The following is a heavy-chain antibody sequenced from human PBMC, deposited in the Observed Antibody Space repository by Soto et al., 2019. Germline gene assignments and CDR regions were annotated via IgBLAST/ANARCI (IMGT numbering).Heavy chain of an antibody. CDR3: ARSGSSVAGWNWFHP. Sequence: QVQLQESGPGLVQPSQTLSLTCTVSGGSISSGGYYWSWIRQHPGEGLEYIGYIYDTGSTYYNPSLKSRLTTSVATSKIQFTLRLSSVTAADTAVYYCARSGSSVAGWNWFHPWGQGTLVTVSS. D-gene: IGHD6-19*01. J-gene: IGHJ5*02. CDR2: IYDTGST. CDR1: GGSISSGGYY. V-gene: IGHV4-31*03.